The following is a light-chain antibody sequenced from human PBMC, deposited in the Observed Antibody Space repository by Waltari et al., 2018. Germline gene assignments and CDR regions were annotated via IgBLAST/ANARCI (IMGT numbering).Light chain of an antibody. J-gene: IGKJ2*01. CDR2: ASS. V-gene: IGKV1-NL1*01. Sequence: MRMTQSPSSLAASVGDTVTITCRASQRITNSLAWYHQKPREAPKLLLYASSRLESGVPSRFSGSGSGTENTLTISRLQPEDFATYYCQQYYITPYTFGQGTKLEI. CDR3: QQYYITPYT. CDR1: QRITNS.